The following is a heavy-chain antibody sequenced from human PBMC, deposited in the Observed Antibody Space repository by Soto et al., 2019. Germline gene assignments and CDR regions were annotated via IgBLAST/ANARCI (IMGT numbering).Heavy chain of an antibody. CDR1: GFTFSGFW. Sequence: LRLSCAASGFTFSGFWMTWVRQAPGKGLEWVANIKQDGSVRYYVDSVRGRFTISRDNAMNSLFLQMNSLTVEDTAVYYCATLRYFDSLLPGFDYWGHGTLVTVSS. CDR2: IKQDGSVR. D-gene: IGHD3-9*01. V-gene: IGHV3-7*01. CDR3: ATLRYFDSLLPGFDY. J-gene: IGHJ4*01.